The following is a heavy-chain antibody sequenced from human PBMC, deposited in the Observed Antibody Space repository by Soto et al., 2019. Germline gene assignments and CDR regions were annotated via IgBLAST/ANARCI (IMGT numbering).Heavy chain of an antibody. J-gene: IGHJ4*02. V-gene: IGHV5-51*01. CDR2: IYPGDSDT. Sequence: LGESLKISCKGSGYSFTSYWIGWVRQMPGKGLEWMGIIYPGDSDTRYSPSFQGQVTISADKSISTAYLQWSSLKASDTAMYYCARHFGRRVAASIDYWGPGTLLAVFS. CDR1: GYSFTSYW. CDR3: ARHFGRRVAASIDY. D-gene: IGHD2-15*01.